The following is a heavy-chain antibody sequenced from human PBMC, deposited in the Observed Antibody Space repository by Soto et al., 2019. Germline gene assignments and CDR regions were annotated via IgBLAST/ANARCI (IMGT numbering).Heavy chain of an antibody. CDR1: GFTFSNYA. CDR2: IGVSGGST. CDR3: AKSFSISPRVGFFDY. D-gene: IGHD6-6*01. V-gene: IGHV3-23*01. Sequence: GGSLRLSCAASGFTFSNYAMNWVRQAPGKGLEWVSAIGVSGGSTYYTDSVKGRFTISRDNSKDTLYLQMSSLRAEDTAVYYCAKSFSISPRVGFFDYWGQGTLVTVSS. J-gene: IGHJ4*02.